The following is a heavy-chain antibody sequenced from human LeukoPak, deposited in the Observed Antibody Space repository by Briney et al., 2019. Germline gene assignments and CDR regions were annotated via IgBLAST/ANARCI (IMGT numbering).Heavy chain of an antibody. CDR3: ARATRAARHFDY. CDR1: RGSFRGYY. V-gene: IGHV4-34*01. CDR2: INHSGST. Sequence: SETLSLTRVVYRGSFRGYYWSWIRQPPGKGLEWIGEINHSGSTNYNPPLNSRVTISVDTSKNQFSLKLSSVTAADTAVYYCARATRAARHFDYWGQGTLVTVSS. J-gene: IGHJ4*02. D-gene: IGHD6-6*01.